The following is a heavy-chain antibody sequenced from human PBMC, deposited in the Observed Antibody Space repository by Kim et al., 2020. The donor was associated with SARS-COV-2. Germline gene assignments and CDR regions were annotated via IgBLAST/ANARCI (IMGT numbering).Heavy chain of an antibody. CDR3: ARGVTKLNDAFDI. CDR1: GYTFTSYD. D-gene: IGHD4-17*01. V-gene: IGHV1-8*01. Sequence: ASVKVSCKASGYTFTSYDINWVRQATGQGHEWMGWMNPNSGNTGYAQKFQGRVTMTRNTSISTAYMELSSLRSEDTAVYYCARGVTKLNDAFDIWGQGTMVTVSS. J-gene: IGHJ3*02. CDR2: MNPNSGNT.